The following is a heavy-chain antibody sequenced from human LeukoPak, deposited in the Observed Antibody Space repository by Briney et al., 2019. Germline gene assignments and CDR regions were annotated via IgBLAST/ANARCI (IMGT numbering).Heavy chain of an antibody. CDR2: IRGSGDSI. D-gene: IGHD1-26*01. CDR1: GFTFSSYA. V-gene: IGHV3-23*01. Sequence: GGPLRLSCAASGFTFSSYAMSWVRQAPGKGLEWVSSIRGSGDSIYYADSVKGRFTISRANSKNTLFLQMNSLRAEDTAVYYCAKDSGSYRYFDYWGQGTLVTVSS. CDR3: AKDSGSYRYFDY. J-gene: IGHJ4*02.